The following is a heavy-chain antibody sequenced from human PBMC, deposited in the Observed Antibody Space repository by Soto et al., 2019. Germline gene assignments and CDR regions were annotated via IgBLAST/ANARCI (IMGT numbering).Heavy chain of an antibody. Sequence: ASVEVSCKVSGYTLTELSIHWVRQAPGKGLEWMGGFDPEDGETIYAQKFQGRVTMTEDTSTDTAYMELSSLRSEDTAVYYCATALMVRVGWFDPWGQGTLVTVSS. CDR1: GYTLTELS. CDR2: FDPEDGET. D-gene: IGHD3-10*01. V-gene: IGHV1-24*01. CDR3: ATALMVRVGWFDP. J-gene: IGHJ5*02.